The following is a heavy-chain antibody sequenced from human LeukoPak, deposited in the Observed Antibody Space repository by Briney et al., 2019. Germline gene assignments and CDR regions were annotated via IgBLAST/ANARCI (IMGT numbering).Heavy chain of an antibody. CDR2: INPNSGGT. J-gene: IGHJ4*02. Sequence: ASVKVSCKASGYTFTYYYIHWVRQAPGQGLEWMGWINPNSGGTNYAQEFQGRVTMTRDTSISTAYMELSRLRSDDTAVYYCARVGTLFGESNRGYWGQGTLVTVSS. V-gene: IGHV1-2*02. CDR3: ARVGTLFGESNRGY. D-gene: IGHD3-3*01. CDR1: GYTFTYYY.